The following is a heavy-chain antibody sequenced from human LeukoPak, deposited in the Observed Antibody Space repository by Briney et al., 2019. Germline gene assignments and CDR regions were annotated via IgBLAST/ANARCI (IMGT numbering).Heavy chain of an antibody. CDR3: AKDQTYYYDSSGYW. Sequence: GSLRLSCAASGFTFSSYSMNWVRQAPGKGLEWVSSISSSSSYIYYADSVKGRFTISRDNSKNTLYLQMNSLRAEDTAVYYCAKDQTYYYDSSGYWWGQGTLVTVSS. J-gene: IGHJ4*02. D-gene: IGHD3-22*01. CDR2: ISSSSSYI. CDR1: GFTFSSYS. V-gene: IGHV3-21*04.